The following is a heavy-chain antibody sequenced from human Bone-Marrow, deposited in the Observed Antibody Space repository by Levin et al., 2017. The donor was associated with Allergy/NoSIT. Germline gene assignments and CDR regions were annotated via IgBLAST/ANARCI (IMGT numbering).Heavy chain of an antibody. CDR2: INPNSGGT. J-gene: IGHJ6*02. CDR3: AQGITMVRGGAPTYYYYYGMDV. CDR1: GYTFTGYY. Sequence: ASVKVSCKASGYTFTGYYMHWVRQAPGQGLEWMGWINPNSGGTNYAQKFQGRVTMTRDTSISTAYMELSRLRSDDTAVYYCAQGITMVRGGAPTYYYYYGMDVWGQGTTVTVSS. D-gene: IGHD3-10*01. V-gene: IGHV1-2*02.